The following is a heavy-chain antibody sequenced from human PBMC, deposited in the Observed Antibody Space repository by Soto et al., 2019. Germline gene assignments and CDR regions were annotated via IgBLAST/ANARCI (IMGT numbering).Heavy chain of an antibody. CDR1: GGSFSGYY. Sequence: TSETLSLTCAVYGGSFSGYYWTWIRQPPGTGLEWIGEINHSGSTNYNPPLKSRVTISVDTSKNQFSLKLTSVNAAETDVYYCERDKITGLFDYCGQVTLVPVSA. CDR2: INHSGST. J-gene: IGHJ4*02. V-gene: IGHV4-34*01. D-gene: IGHD2-8*02. CDR3: ERDKITGLFDY.